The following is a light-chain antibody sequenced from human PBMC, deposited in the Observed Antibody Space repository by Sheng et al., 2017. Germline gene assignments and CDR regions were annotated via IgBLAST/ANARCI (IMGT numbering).Light chain of an antibody. V-gene: IGKV3-20*01. CDR3: QQYHRTPHHST. J-gene: IGKJ1*01. Sequence: EIVLTQSPGTLSLSPGERATLSCRASQSVSSSYLAWYQQKPGQAPRLLLSGASIRDTDIPDRFSGSGSGTDFTLTIDGLQPEDFATYYCQQYHRTPHHSTFG. CDR1: QSVSSSY. CDR2: GAS.